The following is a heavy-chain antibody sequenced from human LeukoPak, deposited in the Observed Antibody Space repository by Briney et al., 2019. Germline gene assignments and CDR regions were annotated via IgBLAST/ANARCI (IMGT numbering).Heavy chain of an antibody. V-gene: IGHV1-18*01. J-gene: IGHJ4*02. CDR3: ARDQENYYDSSGSYYFDY. CDR2: ISAYNGNT. CDR1: GYTFTSYG. D-gene: IGHD3-22*01. Sequence: ASVKVSCKASGYTFTSYGISWVRQAPGQGLEWMGWISAYNGNTNYARKLQGRVTMTTDTSTSTAYMELRSLRSDDTAVYYCARDQENYYDSSGSYYFDYWGQGTLVTVSS.